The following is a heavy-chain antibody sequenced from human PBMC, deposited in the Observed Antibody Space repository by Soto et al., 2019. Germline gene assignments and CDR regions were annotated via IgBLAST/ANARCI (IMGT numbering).Heavy chain of an antibody. J-gene: IGHJ1*01. CDR2: IYYSGST. CDR3: ARSEQLVQYFQH. V-gene: IGHV4-31*03. Sequence: SETLSLTCTVSGGSISSGGYYWSWIRQHPGKGLEWIGYIYYSGSTYYNPSLKSRVTISVDTSKNQFSLKLSSVTAADTAVYYCARSEQLVQYFQHWGQGTLVTVSS. D-gene: IGHD6-6*01. CDR1: GGSISSGGYY.